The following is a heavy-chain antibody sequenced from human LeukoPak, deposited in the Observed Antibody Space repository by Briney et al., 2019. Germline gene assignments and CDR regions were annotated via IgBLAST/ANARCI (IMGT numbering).Heavy chain of an antibody. CDR3: ARHSGYHSTMYLDY. CDR2: ITAIFRTT. J-gene: IGHJ4*02. V-gene: IGHV1-69*13. CDR1: GGTFNSYA. D-gene: IGHD3-22*01. Sequence: SVKVSCKTSGGTFNSYAISWVRQAPGQGLEWMGGITAIFRTTNYAQKFQGRVTITADESMSTVYMELSSLRSEDTAVYYCARHSGYHSTMYLDYWGQGTLVTVSS.